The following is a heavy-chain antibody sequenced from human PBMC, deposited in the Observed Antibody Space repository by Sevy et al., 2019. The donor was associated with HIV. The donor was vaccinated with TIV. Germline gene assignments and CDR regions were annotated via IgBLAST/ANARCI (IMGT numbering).Heavy chain of an antibody. V-gene: IGHV4-30-4*01. CDR1: GGSISSGDYY. CDR3: ARGLSGYDGAHYFDY. J-gene: IGHJ4*02. D-gene: IGHD5-12*01. Sequence: SETLSLTCTVSGGSISSGDYYWSWIRQPPGKGLEWIGYIYYSGSTYYNPSLKSRVTISVDTPKNQFSLKLSSVTAADTAVYYCARGLSGYDGAHYFDYWGQGTLVTVSS. CDR2: IYYSGST.